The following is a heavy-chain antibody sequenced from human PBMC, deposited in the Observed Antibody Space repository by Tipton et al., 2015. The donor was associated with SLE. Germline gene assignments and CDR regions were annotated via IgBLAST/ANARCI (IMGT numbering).Heavy chain of an antibody. Sequence: TLSLTCTVSGYSISSGYYWGWIRQPPGKGLEWIGSIYHSGSTYYNPSLKSRVTISVDTSKNQFSLKLSSVTAADTAVYYCASGAASDAFDIWGQGTMVTVSS. J-gene: IGHJ3*02. CDR1: GYSISSGYY. V-gene: IGHV4-38-2*02. D-gene: IGHD6-13*01. CDR3: ASGAASDAFDI. CDR2: IYHSGST.